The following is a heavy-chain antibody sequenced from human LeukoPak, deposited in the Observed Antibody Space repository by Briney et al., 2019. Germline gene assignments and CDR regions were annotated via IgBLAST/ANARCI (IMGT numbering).Heavy chain of an antibody. CDR3: ARVNGANDY. D-gene: IGHD4/OR15-4a*01. V-gene: IGHV3-7*01. CDR2: IKHDGSAK. CDR1: GFTFSNYW. J-gene: IGHJ4*02. Sequence: GGSLRLSCAASGFTFSNYWMSWVRQAPGKGLEWVANIKHDGSAKYYVDSVQGRFTISRDNAKNSLYLQMNSLRAEDTAVFYCARVNGANDYWGQGTLVTASS.